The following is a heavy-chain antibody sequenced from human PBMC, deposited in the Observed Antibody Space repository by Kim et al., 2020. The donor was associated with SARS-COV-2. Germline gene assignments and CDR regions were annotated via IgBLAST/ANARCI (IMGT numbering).Heavy chain of an antibody. J-gene: IGHJ4*02. D-gene: IGHD2-15*01. V-gene: IGHV4-31*03. CDR2: IYYSGST. CDR1: GGSISSGGYY. Sequence: SETLSLTCTVSGGSISSGGYYWSWIRQHPGKGLEWIGYIYYSGSTYYNPSLKSRVTISVDTSKHQFSLKLSSVTAADPAVFYCARVLRLRTGGSCEVDYWGQGTLGTVSS. CDR3: ARVLRLRTGGSCEVDY.